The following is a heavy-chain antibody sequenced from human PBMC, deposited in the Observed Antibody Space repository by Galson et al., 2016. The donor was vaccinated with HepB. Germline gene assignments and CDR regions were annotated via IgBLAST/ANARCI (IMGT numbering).Heavy chain of an antibody. Sequence: QSGAEVKKPGESLRISCKGSGYRFSDYWIGWMRQLPGKGLEWMGIVHPGGSDTRYSPSFQGQVIISADKSTDIAYMEWRSLKASDSGTYFCARGGSYPQSYFYFVRWGRGTLVSV. J-gene: IGHJ2*01. CDR2: VHPGGSDT. D-gene: IGHD3-16*02. CDR3: ARGGSYPQSYFYFVR. V-gene: IGHV5-51*01. CDR1: GYRFSDYW.